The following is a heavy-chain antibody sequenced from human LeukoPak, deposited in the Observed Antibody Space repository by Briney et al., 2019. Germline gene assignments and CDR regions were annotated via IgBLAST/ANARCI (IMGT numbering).Heavy chain of an antibody. CDR3: AKGAAAGTYFDY. J-gene: IGHJ4*02. D-gene: IGHD6-13*01. Sequence: GGSLRLSCAGSGFTFSSYGMHWVRQAPGKGLEWVAVISYDGSNKYYADSVKGRFTISRDNSKNTLYLQMNSLRAEDTAVYYCAKGAAAGTYFDYWGQGTLVTVSS. V-gene: IGHV3-30*18. CDR2: ISYDGSNK. CDR1: GFTFSSYG.